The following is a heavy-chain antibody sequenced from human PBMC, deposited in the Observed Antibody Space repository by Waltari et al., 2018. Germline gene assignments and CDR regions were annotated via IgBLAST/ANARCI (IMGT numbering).Heavy chain of an antibody. CDR3: SRQVLGYCTSAACRRLES. D-gene: IGHD2-2*03. Sequence: QVQPLESGPGLVKSSETLSLSCDVSGYAVNSGFYWGWIRQAPGEGLEWVATVYHDGTTFYSPSLKSRLSVSMDTSKNQISLTLKSVTAADTAVYYCSRQVLGYCTSAACRRLESWGQGTLVTVSS. CDR1: GYAVNSGFY. CDR2: VYHDGTT. V-gene: IGHV4-38-2*01. J-gene: IGHJ4*02.